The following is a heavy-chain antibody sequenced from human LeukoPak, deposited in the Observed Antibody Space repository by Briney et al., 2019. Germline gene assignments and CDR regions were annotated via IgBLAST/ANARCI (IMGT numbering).Heavy chain of an antibody. CDR1: TFSFSSYW. V-gene: IGHV3-7*01. CDR3: ARRGTYQNWFDP. D-gene: IGHD3-16*01. CDR2: IKDDGSEK. Sequence: GGSLRLSCATSTFSFSSYWMSWVRQAPGKGLEWVATIKDDGSEKYYVDSVSGRFTISRDNAKNSLYLQMNSLRAEDTAVYYCARRGTYQNWFDPWGQGTLVTVSS. J-gene: IGHJ5*02.